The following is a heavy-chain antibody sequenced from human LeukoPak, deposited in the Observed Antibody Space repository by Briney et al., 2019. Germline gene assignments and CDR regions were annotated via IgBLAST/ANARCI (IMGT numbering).Heavy chain of an antibody. CDR3: AKFERGQQLAPDY. D-gene: IGHD6-13*01. J-gene: IGHJ4*02. Sequence: PGGSLRLSCAASGFTFSSYAMSWVRQAPGKGLEWVSAISGSGGSAYYADSVKGRFTISRDNSKNTLYLQMNSLRAEDTAVYYCAKFERGQQLAPDYWGQGTLVTVSS. CDR1: GFTFSSYA. CDR2: ISGSGGSA. V-gene: IGHV3-23*01.